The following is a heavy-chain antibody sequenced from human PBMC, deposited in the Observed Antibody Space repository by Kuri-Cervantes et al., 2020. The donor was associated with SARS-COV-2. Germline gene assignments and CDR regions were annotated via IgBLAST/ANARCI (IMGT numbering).Heavy chain of an antibody. V-gene: IGHV3-23*01. CDR1: GFTFSSYA. D-gene: IGHD3-10*01. CDR3: AKNRLTMVRGVITGDFDY. Sequence: GGSLRLSCAASGFTFSSYAMSWVRQAPGKGLEWVSAISGSGGSTYYADSVKGRFTISRDNSKNTLYLQMNSLRAEDTAVYYCAKNRLTMVRGVITGDFDYWGQGTLVTVSS. CDR2: ISGSGGST. J-gene: IGHJ4*02.